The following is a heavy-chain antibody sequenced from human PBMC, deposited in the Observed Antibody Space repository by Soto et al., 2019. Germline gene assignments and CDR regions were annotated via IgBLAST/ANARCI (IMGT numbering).Heavy chain of an antibody. CDR1: GGSISSSSYY. J-gene: IGHJ4*02. Sequence: SETLSLTCTVSGGSISSSSYYWGWIRQPPGKGLEWIGSIYYSGSTYYNQSLKSRVIISVDTSKNQFSLKLSSVTAADTAVYYCARLYYDFWSGYFFDYWGQGTLVTVSS. V-gene: IGHV4-39*01. CDR2: IYYSGST. D-gene: IGHD3-3*01. CDR3: ARLYYDFWSGYFFDY.